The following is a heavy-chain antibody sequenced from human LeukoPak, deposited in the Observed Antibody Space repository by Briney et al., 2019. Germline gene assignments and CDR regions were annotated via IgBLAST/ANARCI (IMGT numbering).Heavy chain of an antibody. CDR3: ARNDGSYAFDI. Sequence: TSETLSLTCTVSGGSISSSSYYWGWIRQPPGKGLEWIGSIYYSGSTYYNPSLKSRVTISVDTSKNQFSLKLSSVTAADAAVYYCARNDGSYAFDIWGQGTMVTVSS. D-gene: IGHD1-1*01. CDR2: IYYSGST. CDR1: GGSISSSSYY. J-gene: IGHJ3*02. V-gene: IGHV4-39*01.